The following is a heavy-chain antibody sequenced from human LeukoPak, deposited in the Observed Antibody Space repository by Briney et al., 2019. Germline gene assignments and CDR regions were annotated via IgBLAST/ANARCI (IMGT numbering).Heavy chain of an antibody. D-gene: IGHD2-15*01. CDR1: GGSFSGYY. Sequence: SETLSLTCAVYGGSFSGYYWSWIRQPPGKGLEWIGEINHSGSTNYNPSLKSRVTISVDTSKNQFSLKLSSVTAADTAVYYCAKDVGPVLFDYWGQGTLVTVSS. J-gene: IGHJ4*02. CDR2: INHSGST. CDR3: AKDVGPVLFDY. V-gene: IGHV4-34*01.